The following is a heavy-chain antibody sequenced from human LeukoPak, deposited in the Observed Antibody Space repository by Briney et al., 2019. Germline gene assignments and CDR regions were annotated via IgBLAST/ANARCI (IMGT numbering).Heavy chain of an antibody. D-gene: IGHD3-10*01. CDR3: TTRGHLRGIDH. J-gene: IGHJ4*02. CDR1: GFTFSKAW. CDR2: IQSKPDGGTA. Sequence: GGSLRLSCAASGFTFSKAWMNWVRQAPGKGLEWVGHIQSKPDGGTADYAAPVKGRFTISRDDSKNTLYLVINSLKTEDTAVHYCTTRGHLRGIDHWGQGTLVTVSS. V-gene: IGHV3-15*01.